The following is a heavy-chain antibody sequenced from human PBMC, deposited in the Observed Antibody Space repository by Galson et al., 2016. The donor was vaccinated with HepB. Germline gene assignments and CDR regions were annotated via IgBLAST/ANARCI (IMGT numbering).Heavy chain of an antibody. D-gene: IGHD7-27*01. CDR1: GFSVSRYS. CDR2: ISDSGSVI. V-gene: IGHV3-48*02. J-gene: IGHJ4*02. CDR3: AKDFPPLGPED. Sequence: SLRLSCAASGFSVSRYSMNWVRQAPGRGLEWVSYISDSGSVIYHADSVKGRFTISRDNARNSLFLQMTSLRDEDTAIYYCAKDFPPLGPEDWGQGTLVTVSS.